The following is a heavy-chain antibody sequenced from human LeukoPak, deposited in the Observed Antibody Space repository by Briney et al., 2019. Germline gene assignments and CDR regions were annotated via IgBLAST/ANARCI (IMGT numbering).Heavy chain of an antibody. CDR2: ISRNGRNT. Sequence: PGGSLRLSCAASGFTLSSYSMHWVRQAPGKGLEFVSAISRNGRNTYYANSVKGRFTISRDNSKNTLFLQMNSLRAEDTAVYYCAKDLGYCGVGSCTTIDYWGQGTLVTVSS. J-gene: IGHJ4*02. D-gene: IGHD2-15*01. CDR1: GFTLSSYS. V-gene: IGHV3-64*01. CDR3: AKDLGYCGVGSCTTIDY.